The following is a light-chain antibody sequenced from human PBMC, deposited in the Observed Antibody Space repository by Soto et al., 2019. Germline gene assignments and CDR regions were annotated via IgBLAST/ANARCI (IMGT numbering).Light chain of an antibody. V-gene: IGKV1-39*01. Sequence: DIQMTQSPSSLSASVGDRVTITCRASQSISSYLNSYQQKPGKAPKLLIYAASRLQSGVPSRFSGSGSGTDFTLTISSLQPEDFATYYCQQSYSTPPTFGQGTKVEIK. CDR1: QSISSY. CDR3: QQSYSTPPT. CDR2: AAS. J-gene: IGKJ2*01.